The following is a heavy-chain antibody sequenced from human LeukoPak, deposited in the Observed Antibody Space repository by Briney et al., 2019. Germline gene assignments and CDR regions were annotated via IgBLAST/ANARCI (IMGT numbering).Heavy chain of an antibody. CDR2: INHSGST. J-gene: IGHJ5*02. CDR1: GFTFSNAY. Sequence: SGGSLRLSCAASGFTFSNAYMNWIRQPPGKGLEWIGEINHSGSTNYNPSLKSRVTISVDTSKNQFSLKLSSVTAADTAVYYCARGCITMVRGVITKGFDPWGQGTLVTVSS. CDR3: ARGCITMVRGVITKGFDP. V-gene: IGHV4-34*01. D-gene: IGHD3-10*01.